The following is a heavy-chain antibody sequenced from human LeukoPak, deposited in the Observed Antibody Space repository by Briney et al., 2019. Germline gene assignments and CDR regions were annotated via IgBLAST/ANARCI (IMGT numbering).Heavy chain of an antibody. CDR1: GGSISSYY. D-gene: IGHD2-2*01. V-gene: IGHV4-59*08. CDR2: IYYSGST. CDR3: ARVWVGVVPAAAAGYWFD. J-gene: IGHJ5*02. Sequence: SETLSLTCTVSGGSISSYYWSWIRQPPGKGLEWIGYIYYSGSTNYNPSLKSRVTISVDTSKNQFSLKLSSVTAADTAVYYCARVWVGVVPAAAAGYWFD.